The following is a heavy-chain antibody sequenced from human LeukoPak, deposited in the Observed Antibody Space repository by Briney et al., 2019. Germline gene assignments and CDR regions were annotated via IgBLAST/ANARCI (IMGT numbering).Heavy chain of an antibody. V-gene: IGHV3-23*01. CDR2: ISGSGGAT. CDR3: AKALGSIVVTASDY. CDR1: GFTFNNYA. Sequence: GGSLRLSCAASGFTFNNYAMSWVRKAPGKGLEWVSAISGSGGATYFADSVKGRFTISRDNSKNTLYLQMHSLRAEDTAVYYCAKALGSIVVTASDYWGQGTLVTVSS. D-gene: IGHD5-12*01. J-gene: IGHJ4*02.